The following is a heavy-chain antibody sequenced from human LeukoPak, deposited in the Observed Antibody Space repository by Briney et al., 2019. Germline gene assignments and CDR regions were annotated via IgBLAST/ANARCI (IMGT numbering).Heavy chain of an antibody. CDR1: GGSISSSSYY. V-gene: IGHV4-39*07. CDR2: IYYSGST. J-gene: IGHJ4*02. D-gene: IGHD2-15*01. CDR3: ARDGGPYCSGGSCPADY. Sequence: SETLSLTCTVSGGSISSSSYYWGWIRQPPGKGLEWIVSIYYSGSTYYNPSLKSRVTISVDTSKNQFSLKLSSVTAADTAVYYCARDGGPYCSGGSCPADYWGQGTLVTVSS.